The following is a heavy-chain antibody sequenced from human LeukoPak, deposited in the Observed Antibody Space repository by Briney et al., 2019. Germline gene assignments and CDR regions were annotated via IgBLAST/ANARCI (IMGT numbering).Heavy chain of an antibody. Sequence: TASQTLSLTCTVSGGSISSGSYYWSWIRQPAGKGLEWIGRIYTSGSTNYNPSLKSRVTISVDTSKNQFSLKLSSVTAADTAVYYCARGQWLTTVIIDYWGQGTLVTVSS. D-gene: IGHD4-17*01. CDR1: GGSISSGSYY. V-gene: IGHV4-61*02. CDR3: ARGQWLTTVIIDY. J-gene: IGHJ4*02. CDR2: IYTSGST.